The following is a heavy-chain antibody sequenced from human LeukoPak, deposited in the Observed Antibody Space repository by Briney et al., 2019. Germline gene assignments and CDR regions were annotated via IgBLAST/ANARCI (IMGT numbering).Heavy chain of an antibody. CDR1: GFTFSTFS. Sequence: GGSLRLSCAASGFTFSTFSMHWVRQAAGKGLEWVSTISAAGGSTYYADSAKGRFSISRDNSEKTLPLDMHSLRAEDTAVYYCAKAIYASGSPYTSIDYWGQGTLVTVSS. J-gene: IGHJ4*02. CDR2: ISAAGGST. CDR3: AKAIYASGSPYTSIDY. D-gene: IGHD3-10*01. V-gene: IGHV3-23*01.